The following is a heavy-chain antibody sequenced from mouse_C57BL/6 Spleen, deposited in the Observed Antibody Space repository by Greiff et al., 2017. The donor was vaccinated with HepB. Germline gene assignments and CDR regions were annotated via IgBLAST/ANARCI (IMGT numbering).Heavy chain of an antibody. J-gene: IGHJ2*01. CDR3: ARKASSTVVGGFDY. V-gene: IGHV1-76*01. CDR2: IYPGSGNT. Sequence: QVQLQQSGAELVRPGASVKLSCKASGYTFTDYYINWVKQRPGQGLEWIARIYPGSGNTYYNEKFKGKATLTAEKSSSTAYMQLSSLTSEDSAVYFCARKASSTVVGGFDYWGQGTTLTVSS. D-gene: IGHD1-1*01. CDR1: GYTFTDYY.